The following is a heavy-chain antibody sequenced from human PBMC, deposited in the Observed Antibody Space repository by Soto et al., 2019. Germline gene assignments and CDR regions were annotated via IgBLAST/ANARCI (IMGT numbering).Heavy chain of an antibody. J-gene: IGHJ5*02. Sequence: GESLKISCKASGYSFTTSWIGWVRQMPGKGLEWMGIIFPSDSDTRYSPSFQGQVTISVDKSISTAYLQWSSLKASDTAMYYCARRPGSWFDPWGQGTLVTVSS. CDR3: ARRPGSWFDP. D-gene: IGHD3-10*01. CDR1: GYSFTTSW. CDR2: IFPSDSDT. V-gene: IGHV5-51*01.